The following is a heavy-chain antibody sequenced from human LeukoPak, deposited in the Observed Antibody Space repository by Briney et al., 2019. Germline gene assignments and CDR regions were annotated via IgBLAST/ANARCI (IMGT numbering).Heavy chain of an antibody. CDR2: IDPNSGGT. Sequence: ASVKVSCKASGYTFIGYYIHWVRQAPGQGLEWMGWIDPNSGGTNYAQKFQGRVTMTRDTSISTAYMELSRLRSDDTAVYFCAGTNSYGYYLHYWGQGTLVTVSS. V-gene: IGHV1-2*02. CDR1: GYTFIGYY. J-gene: IGHJ4*02. D-gene: IGHD5-18*01. CDR3: AGTNSYGYYLHY.